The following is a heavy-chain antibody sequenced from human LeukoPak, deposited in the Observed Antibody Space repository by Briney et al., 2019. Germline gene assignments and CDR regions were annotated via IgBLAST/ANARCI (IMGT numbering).Heavy chain of an antibody. V-gene: IGHV1-2*02. J-gene: IGHJ4*02. D-gene: IGHD6-6*01. CDR1: GYTFTGYY. CDR3: ASYPRYSSSPPFDY. Sequence: ASVKVSCKASGYTFTGYYMHWVRQAPGQGFEWMGWINPNTGDTNYAQKFQGRVTMTRDTTISAAFMELTRLTSDDTAVYYCASYPRYSSSPPFDYWGQGTLVTVPS. CDR2: INPNTGDT.